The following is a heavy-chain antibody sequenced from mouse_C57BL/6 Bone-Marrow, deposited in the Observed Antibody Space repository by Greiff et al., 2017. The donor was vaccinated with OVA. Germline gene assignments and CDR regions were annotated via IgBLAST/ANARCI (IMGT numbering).Heavy chain of an antibody. CDR1: GYAFSSSW. V-gene: IGHV1-82*01. Sequence: VQLQQSGPELVKPGASVKISCKASGYAFSSSWMNWVKQRPGKGLEWIGRIYPGDGDTNYNGKFKGKATLTADKSSSTAYMQLSSLTSEDSAVYFCARSTGYYVDYWGQGTTLTVSS. D-gene: IGHD4-1*02. CDR2: IYPGDGDT. J-gene: IGHJ2*01. CDR3: ARSTGYYVDY.